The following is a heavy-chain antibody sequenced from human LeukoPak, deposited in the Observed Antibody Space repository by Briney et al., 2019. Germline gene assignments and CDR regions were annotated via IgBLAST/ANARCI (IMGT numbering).Heavy chain of an antibody. J-gene: IGHJ4*02. V-gene: IGHV3-30-3*01. CDR2: ISYDGSNK. D-gene: IGHD3-22*01. CDR1: GFTFSSYA. CDR3: ARGAYYYED. Sequence: GRSLRLSCAASGFTFSSYAMHWVRQAPGKGLEWVAVISYDGSNKYYADSVKGRFTNSRDNAKNSLYLQMNSLRAEDTVVYYCARGAYYYEDWGQGTLVTVSS.